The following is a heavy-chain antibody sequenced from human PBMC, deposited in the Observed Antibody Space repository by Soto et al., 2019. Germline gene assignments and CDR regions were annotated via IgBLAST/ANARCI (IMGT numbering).Heavy chain of an antibody. CDR1: GGSSTTHY. V-gene: IGHV4-59*11. CDR2: IYHSGRT. Sequence: SDTLSLTCGVFGGSSTTHYWSWIRQPPGKGLEWIGHIYHSGRTNSNYFLKSRVTLSMDTSKSQFSLKLTSVTATDTAMYFCARGPPYSATWSQFDFWGQGIPVTVSS. D-gene: IGHD4-4*01. J-gene: IGHJ4*02. CDR3: ARGPPYSATWSQFDF.